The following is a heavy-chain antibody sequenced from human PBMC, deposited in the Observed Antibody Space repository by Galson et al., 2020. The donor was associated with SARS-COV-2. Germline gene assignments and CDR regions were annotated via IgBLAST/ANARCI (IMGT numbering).Heavy chain of an antibody. CDR1: GFTFSNYG. J-gene: IGHJ4*02. CDR3: ARGGANTPLDTAALGVPADY. V-gene: IGHV3-33*01. CDR2: IWYDGSNT. Sequence: GGSLRLSCAASGFTFSNYGMHWVRQAPGKGLEWVAVIWYDGSNTYYADSVKGLFPISRDNSKNTLYLQMNSLRAEDTAVYYWARGGANTPLDTAALGVPADYWGPGTLVTVS. D-gene: IGHD5-18*01.